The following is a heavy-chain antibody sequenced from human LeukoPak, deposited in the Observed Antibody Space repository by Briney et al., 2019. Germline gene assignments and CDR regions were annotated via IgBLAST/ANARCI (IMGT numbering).Heavy chain of an antibody. V-gene: IGHV4-34*01. Sequence: ASETLSLTCAVYGGSFSSYYLSWIRQPPGKGLEWIGEINHGGSTNYNPSLKSRVTISVDTSKNQFSLKLSSVTAADTAVYYCARRRHSSSSPHYYYYYMDVWGKGTTVTVSS. J-gene: IGHJ6*03. D-gene: IGHD6-13*01. CDR3: ARRRHSSSSPHYYYYYMDV. CDR2: INHGGST. CDR1: GGSFSSYY.